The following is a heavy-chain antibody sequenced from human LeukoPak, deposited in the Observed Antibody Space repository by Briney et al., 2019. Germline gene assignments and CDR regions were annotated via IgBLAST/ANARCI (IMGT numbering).Heavy chain of an antibody. J-gene: IGHJ6*03. V-gene: IGHV1-2*02. D-gene: IGHD1-26*01. CDR1: GYSFILYG. CDR2: INPNSGGT. Sequence: GASVKVSCKTSGYSFILYGISWVRQAPGQGPEWMGWINPNSGGTNYAQKFQGRVTMTRDTSISTAYMELSSLRSDDSAVYYRARGVSGAYYYYYMDVWGKGTTVTVSS. CDR3: ARGVSGAYYYYYMDV.